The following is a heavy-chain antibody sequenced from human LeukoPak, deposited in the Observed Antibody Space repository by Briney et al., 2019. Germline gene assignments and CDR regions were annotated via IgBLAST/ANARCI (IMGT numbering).Heavy chain of an antibody. D-gene: IGHD3/OR15-3a*01. CDR3: ARRFLDSYFDY. CDR2: ISSSGSTI. V-gene: IGHV3-48*04. Sequence: GGALRLSCAASGFTFSSYSMNWVPQAPGKGLEWVSYISSSGSTIYYVDSVKGRYTISRDTAKNTAYLEMSSLRSEDTAVYYCARRFLDSYFDYWGQGTLVTVSS. CDR1: GFTFSSYS. J-gene: IGHJ4*02.